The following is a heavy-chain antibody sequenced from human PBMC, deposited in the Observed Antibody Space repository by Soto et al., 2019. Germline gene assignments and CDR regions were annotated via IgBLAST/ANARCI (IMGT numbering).Heavy chain of an antibody. CDR2: IYYSGST. D-gene: IGHD3-10*01. CDR1: GGSISCGDYY. CDR3: ARDMGYYGSGSRHAFDH. J-gene: IGHJ4*02. V-gene: IGHV4-30-4*01. Sequence: SETLSLTCTVSGGSISCGDYYWSWIRQPPGKGLEWIGYIYYSGSTYYNPSLKSRVTISVDTSKNQFSLKLSSVTAADTAVYYCARDMGYYGSGSRHAFDHWGQGTLVTVSS.